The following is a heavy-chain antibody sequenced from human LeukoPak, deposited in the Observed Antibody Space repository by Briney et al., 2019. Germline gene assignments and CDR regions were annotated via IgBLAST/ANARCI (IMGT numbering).Heavy chain of an antibody. D-gene: IGHD6-13*01. Sequence: ASVKVSCKASGYTFSTHWMHWVRQAPGQGLEWMGIINPSGGFTSYAQKFQGRVTMTRDMSTSTVYMELSSLRSEDTAVYYCARAPGGSSWPGWFSEFDYWGQGTLVTVSS. V-gene: IGHV1-46*01. CDR2: INPSGGFT. CDR1: GYTFSTHW. CDR3: ARAPGGSSWPGWFSEFDY. J-gene: IGHJ4*02.